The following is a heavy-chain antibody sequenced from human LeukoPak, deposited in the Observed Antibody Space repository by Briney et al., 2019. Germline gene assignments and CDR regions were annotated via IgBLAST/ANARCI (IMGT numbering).Heavy chain of an antibody. CDR2: IYSSGST. CDR1: GGSISANY. V-gene: IGHV4-4*07. D-gene: IGHD3-10*01. CDR3: ARHGRVYYGSGSAFDI. Sequence: SETLSLTCTVSGGSISANYWIWMRQPAGKGLEYIGRIYSSGSTNYNPSLKSRVTISVDTSKNQFSLKLSSVTAADTAVYYCARHGRVYYGSGSAFDIWGQGTMVTVSS. J-gene: IGHJ3*02.